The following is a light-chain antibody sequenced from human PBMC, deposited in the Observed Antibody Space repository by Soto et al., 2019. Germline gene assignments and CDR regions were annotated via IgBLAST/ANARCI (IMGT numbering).Light chain of an antibody. CDR2: RNN. CDR3: ASWDDRLTVVL. CDR1: TSNIGANY. V-gene: IGLV1-47*01. J-gene: IGLJ2*01. Sequence: QAVVTQPPSASETPGQRVTIFCSGSTSNIGANYVSWYQQVPGTAPKLLIFRNNQRPSGVPDRFSASKFDTSASLDISGLRSEDEADYYCASWDDRLTVVLFGGGTKLTVL.